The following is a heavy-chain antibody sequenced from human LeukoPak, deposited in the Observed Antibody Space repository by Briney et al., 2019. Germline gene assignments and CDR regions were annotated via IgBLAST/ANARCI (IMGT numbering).Heavy chain of an antibody. Sequence: SETLSLTCAVYGGSFSGYYWSWIRQPPGKGLEWIGEINHSGSTNYNPSLKSRVTISVDTSKNQFSLKLSSVTAADTAVYYCARLSGGDCYSFGYWGQGTLVTVSS. CDR1: GGSFSGYY. J-gene: IGHJ4*02. V-gene: IGHV4-34*01. D-gene: IGHD2-21*02. CDR3: ARLSGGDCYSFGY. CDR2: INHSGST.